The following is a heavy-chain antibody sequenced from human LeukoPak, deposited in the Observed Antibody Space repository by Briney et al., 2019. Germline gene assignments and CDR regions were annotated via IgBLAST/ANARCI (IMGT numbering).Heavy chain of an antibody. D-gene: IGHD6-13*01. J-gene: IGHJ4*02. CDR3: AKGQGYTFSPYYFNY. Sequence: GGSLRLSCAASGFTFSSYAMSWVRQAPGKGLEWVSGISWNSGTIGYADSVKGRFTISRDNAKNSLYLQMNSLRAEDMALYYCAKGQGYTFSPYYFNYWGQGTLVTVSS. CDR2: ISWNSGTI. CDR1: GFTFSSYA. V-gene: IGHV3-9*03.